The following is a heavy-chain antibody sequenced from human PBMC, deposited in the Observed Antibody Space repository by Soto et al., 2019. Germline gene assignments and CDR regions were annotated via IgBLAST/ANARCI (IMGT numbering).Heavy chain of an antibody. V-gene: IGHV3-9*01. D-gene: IGHD3-22*01. CDR2: ISWNSVRI. CDR1: GITFDDYA. J-gene: IGHJ4*02. CDR3: AKDDSSGYGENDY. Sequence: EVQLVESGGGLAQPGRSLRLSCAVSGITFDDYAMHWVRQAPGKGLEWVSAISWNSVRIRYADSVKGRFTISRDNAKNTLYLQMNSLRAEDTAVYYCAKDDSSGYGENDYWGQGTLVTVSS.